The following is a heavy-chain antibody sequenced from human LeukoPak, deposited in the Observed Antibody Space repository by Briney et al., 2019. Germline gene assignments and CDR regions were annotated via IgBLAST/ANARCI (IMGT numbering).Heavy chain of an antibody. CDR1: GFTFSNYW. Sequence: PGGSLSLSCAASGFTFSNYWMHWVRQAPGKGLVWVSHIKSDGSSTNYADSVKGRFTISRDNAKNTLYLQMNSLRAEDTAVFYCTRTGYNYASGAFDIWGQGTVVTVSS. J-gene: IGHJ3*02. V-gene: IGHV3-74*01. CDR3: TRTGYNYASGAFDI. CDR2: IKSDGSST. D-gene: IGHD3-10*01.